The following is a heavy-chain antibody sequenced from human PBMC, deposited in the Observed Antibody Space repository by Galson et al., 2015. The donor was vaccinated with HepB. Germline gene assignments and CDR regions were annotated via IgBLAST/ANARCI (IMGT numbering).Heavy chain of an antibody. CDR2: IDWDDEK. CDR1: GFSLSTSGMC. J-gene: IGHJ6*02. D-gene: IGHD3-22*01. V-gene: IGHV2-70*11. CDR3: ARMPAGYYYDSSGYSYYYYGMDV. Sequence: PALVKPTQTLTLTCTFSGFSLSTSGMCVSWIRQSPGKALEWLARIDWDDEKYYSTSLKTRLTISKDTSKNQVVLTMTNMDPVDTATYYCARMPAGYYYDSSGYSYYYYGMDVWGQGTTVTVSS.